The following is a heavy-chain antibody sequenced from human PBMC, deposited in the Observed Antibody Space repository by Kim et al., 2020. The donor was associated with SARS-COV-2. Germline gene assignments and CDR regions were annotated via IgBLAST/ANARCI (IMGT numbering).Heavy chain of an antibody. Sequence: GGSLRLSCSVFGFSFSHYAMYWVRQAPGKGLEYVSAISTDGRETFYTDSVKGRFTISRDNSKNTLYRQMTSLRPEDTALYYCVKTSSTWPRHFGYWGQGTLVTVSS. V-gene: IGHV3-64D*09. CDR1: GFSFSHYA. CDR3: VKTSSTWPRHFGY. D-gene: IGHD6-13*01. J-gene: IGHJ4*02. CDR2: ISTDGRET.